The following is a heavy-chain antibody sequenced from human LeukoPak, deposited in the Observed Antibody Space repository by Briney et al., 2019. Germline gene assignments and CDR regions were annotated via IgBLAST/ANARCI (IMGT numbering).Heavy chain of an antibody. J-gene: IGHJ4*02. CDR2: IYTSGST. CDR1: GGSISSSNW. Sequence: SETLSLTCAVSGGSISSSNWWSWIRQPAGKGLEWIGRIYTSGSTNYNPSLKSRVTISVDTSKNQFSLKLSSVTAADTAVYYCARGTTYNQYYYDSSGYYSFDYWGQGTLVTVSS. D-gene: IGHD3-22*01. CDR3: ARGTTYNQYYYDSSGYYSFDY. V-gene: IGHV4-61*02.